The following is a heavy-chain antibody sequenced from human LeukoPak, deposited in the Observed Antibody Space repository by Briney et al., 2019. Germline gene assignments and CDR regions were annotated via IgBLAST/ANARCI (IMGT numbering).Heavy chain of an antibody. CDR2: IFHFGNT. Sequence: SETLYLTCTVSGYTISSGYYWGWIRQAPGKGPERIGTIFHFGNTYNNPSLESRVIMSVDTSKNQFSLKLNSVTAADTAVYYCARDLSHQLGYFDKWGQGILVIVSS. V-gene: IGHV4-38-2*02. CDR3: ARDLSHQLGYFDK. CDR1: GYTISSGYY. D-gene: IGHD1-1*01. J-gene: IGHJ4*02.